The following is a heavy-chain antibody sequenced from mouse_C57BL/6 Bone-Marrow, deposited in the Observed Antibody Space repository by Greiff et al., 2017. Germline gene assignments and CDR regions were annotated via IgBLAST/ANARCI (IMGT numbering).Heavy chain of an antibody. J-gene: IGHJ2*01. Sequence: VTLMESDAEFVKPGASVKISCKVSGYTFTDHTIHWLKQRPEQGLEWIGYIYSRDGSTKYNENLKGKATLTADKSSNTAYMQLNNLTSEDSAVYFFARRDYDAIGDWGQGTTLTVSS. CDR3: ARRDYDAIGD. CDR2: IYSRDGST. V-gene: IGHV1-78*01. CDR1: GYTFTDHT. D-gene: IGHD2-4*01.